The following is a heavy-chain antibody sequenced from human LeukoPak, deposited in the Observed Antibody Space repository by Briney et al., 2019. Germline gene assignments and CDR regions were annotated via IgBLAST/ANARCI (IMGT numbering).Heavy chain of an antibody. J-gene: IGHJ4*02. CDR3: GKTDIWFNPIDY. CDR2: IHRDGRT. D-gene: IGHD3-9*01. CDR1: GVSISSTKW. V-gene: IGHV4-4*02. Sequence: SGTLSLTCAVSGVSISSTKWWIWVRQSPGQGLEWIGEIHRDGRTRYSPSLTSRVSMSIDYSKNQFSLKVSSVTAADTAIYYCGKTDIWFNPIDYWGPGSLVIVSS.